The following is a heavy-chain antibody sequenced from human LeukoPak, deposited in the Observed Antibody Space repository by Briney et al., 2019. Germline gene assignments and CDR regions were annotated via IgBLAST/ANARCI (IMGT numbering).Heavy chain of an antibody. V-gene: IGHV4-59*01. CDR1: GGSISSYY. Sequence: SETPSLTCTVSGGSISSYYWSWIRQPPGKGLEWIGYIYYSGSTNYNPSLKSRVTISVDTSKNQFSLKLSSVTAADTAVYYCARNLMITFGGVIVHGWFDPWGQGTLVTVSS. J-gene: IGHJ5*02. CDR3: ARNLMITFGGVIVHGWFDP. D-gene: IGHD3-16*02. CDR2: IYYSGST.